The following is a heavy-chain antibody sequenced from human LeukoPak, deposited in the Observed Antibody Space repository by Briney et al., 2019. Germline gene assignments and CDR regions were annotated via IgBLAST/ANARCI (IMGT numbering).Heavy chain of an antibody. D-gene: IGHD6-19*01. J-gene: IGHJ6*02. CDR1: GFTFSSYA. V-gene: IGHV3-23*01. CDR2: ISGSGGST. Sequence: GGSLRLSCAASGFTFSSYAMSWVRQAPGKGLEWVSAISGSGGSTYYADSVKGRFTISRDNSKNTLYLQMNSLRAEDTAVYYCARDPSVAGSLYYYYYGMDVWGQGTTVTVSS. CDR3: ARDPSVAGSLYYYYYGMDV.